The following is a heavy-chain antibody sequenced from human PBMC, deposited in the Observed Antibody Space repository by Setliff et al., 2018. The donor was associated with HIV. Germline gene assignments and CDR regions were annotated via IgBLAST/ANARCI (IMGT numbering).Heavy chain of an antibody. D-gene: IGHD3-16*01. CDR3: ARDATRGGDFDY. V-gene: IGHV3-21*06. CDR1: GFRFSNQG. CDR2: INSNGGST. Sequence: PGGSLRLSCADSGFRFSNQGMHWVRQAPGKGLEWVSTINSNGGSTYYADSVKGRFTISRDNRKDLLFLQMNSLKDEDTAVYYCARDATRGGDFDYWGQGTLVTVSS. J-gene: IGHJ4*02.